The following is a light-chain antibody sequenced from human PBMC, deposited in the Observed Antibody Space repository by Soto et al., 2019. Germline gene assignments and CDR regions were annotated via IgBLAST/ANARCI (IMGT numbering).Light chain of an antibody. CDR1: QGISGW. CDR3: QQANSFPWT. CDR2: GTS. Sequence: DIQMTQSPSSLSASVGDRVTITCRASQGISGWLAWYQQKAGKAPKLLIFGTSTLQGGGPSRFSGSRSGTDFTLTISSLQPEDFATYYCQQANSFPWTFGQGTKVEIK. V-gene: IGKV1-12*01. J-gene: IGKJ1*01.